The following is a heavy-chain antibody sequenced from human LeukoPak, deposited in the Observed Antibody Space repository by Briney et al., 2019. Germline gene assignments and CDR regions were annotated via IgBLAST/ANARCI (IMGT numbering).Heavy chain of an antibody. Sequence: SETLSLTCIVSGGSISSSSYYWGWIRQPPGRGLEWLGDIHSSGSTHYNPSLKSQITISVDTSKNQFSLKLSSVTAADTAMYYCARQGNGDLYYFDYWGQGTLVTVSS. CDR2: IHSSGST. CDR3: ARQGNGDLYYFDY. D-gene: IGHD4-17*01. J-gene: IGHJ4*02. CDR1: GGSISSSSYY. V-gene: IGHV4-39*01.